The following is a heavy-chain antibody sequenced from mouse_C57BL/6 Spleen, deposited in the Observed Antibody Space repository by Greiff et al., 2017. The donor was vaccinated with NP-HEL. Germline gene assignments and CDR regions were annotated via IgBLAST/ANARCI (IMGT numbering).Heavy chain of an antibody. D-gene: IGHD1-1*01. Sequence: VQLQQSGPELVKPGASVKISCKASGYSFTGYYMNWVKQSPEKSLEWIGEINPRTGGTTYNQKFKAKATLTVDQSSSTAYMQLKSLTSEDSAVYYCARCDYGSSYDWGQGTTLTVSS. CDR1: GYSFTGYY. J-gene: IGHJ2*01. CDR3: ARCDYGSSYD. V-gene: IGHV1-42*01. CDR2: INPRTGGT.